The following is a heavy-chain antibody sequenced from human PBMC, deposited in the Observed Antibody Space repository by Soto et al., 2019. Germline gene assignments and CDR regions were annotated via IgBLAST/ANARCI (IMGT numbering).Heavy chain of an antibody. Sequence: GGSLRLSCAASGFTFSSYAMHWVRQAPGKGLEWVAVISYDGSNKYYADSVKGRFTISRDNSKNTLYLQMNSLRAEDTAVYYCASLPQLGSGSQNEPALNDAFDIWGQGTMVTVSS. CDR1: GFTFSSYA. CDR3: ASLPQLGSGSQNEPALNDAFDI. V-gene: IGHV3-30-3*01. CDR2: ISYDGSNK. D-gene: IGHD3-10*01. J-gene: IGHJ3*02.